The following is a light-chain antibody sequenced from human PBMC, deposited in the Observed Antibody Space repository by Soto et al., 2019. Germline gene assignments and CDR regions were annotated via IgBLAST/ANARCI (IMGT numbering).Light chain of an antibody. CDR1: SSDTSSDVWNYDL. V-gene: IGLV2-23*01. CDR3: CSYAGSYTWV. Sequence: QSALTQPASVSGSPGQSITISCTTTSSDTSSDVWNYDLVSWYQQYPGKAPKLIIYEGSKRPSGVSNRFSGSKSGNTASLTVSGLQAEDEADYYCCSYAGSYTWVFGGGTKLTVL. J-gene: IGLJ3*02. CDR2: EGS.